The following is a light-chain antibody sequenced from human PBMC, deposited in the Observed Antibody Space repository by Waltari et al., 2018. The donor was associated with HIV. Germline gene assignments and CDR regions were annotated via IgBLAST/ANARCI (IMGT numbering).Light chain of an antibody. J-gene: IGLJ3*02. Sequence: QTVLTQPPSASGTPGQTVTTPSSGSTSNVQTQWVYWYQQLPGTAPKLLIYRNYQRPSGVPDRFSSSKSGASASLIISGLRSEDEADYSCGVWDSTLKQWLFGGGTKLTVL. CDR3: GVWDSTLKQWL. CDR2: RNY. CDR1: TSNVQTQW. V-gene: IGLV1-47*01.